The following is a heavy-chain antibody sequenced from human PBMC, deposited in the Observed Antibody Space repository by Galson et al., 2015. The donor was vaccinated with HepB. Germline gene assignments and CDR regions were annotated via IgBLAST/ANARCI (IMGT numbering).Heavy chain of an antibody. CDR2: FDPDDGET. Sequence: SVKVSCKVSGYTLSELSMHWVRQAPGKGLEWMGCFDPDDGETIYAPKFQGRVSMTEDTSTDTALMVLSFRRSDETAVYYCATAQGAVGATSAFDPWGQGPMVTVSS. CDR1: GYTLSELS. J-gene: IGHJ3*01. CDR3: ATAQGAVGATSAFDP. D-gene: IGHD1-26*01. V-gene: IGHV1-24*01.